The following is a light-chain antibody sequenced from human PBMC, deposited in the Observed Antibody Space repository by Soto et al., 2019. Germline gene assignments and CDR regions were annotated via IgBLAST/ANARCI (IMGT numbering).Light chain of an antibody. CDR1: ESVSTK. V-gene: IGKV3-15*01. J-gene: IGKJ4*01. CDR3: QQYSSWPPLT. Sequence: EIVMTQSPGSLSVFPGETVTLSCRASESVSTKVAWYQQRPGQAPRLLIYGASTRAAGVPARFSGSGSGTDFTLTISGLQSEDFADYYWQQYSSWPPLTFGGGTKVEIK. CDR2: GAS.